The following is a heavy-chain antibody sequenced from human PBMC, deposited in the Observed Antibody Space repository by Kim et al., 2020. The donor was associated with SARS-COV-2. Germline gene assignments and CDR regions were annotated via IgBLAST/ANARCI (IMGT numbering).Heavy chain of an antibody. V-gene: IGHV4-39*01. CDR2: IYYSGST. Sequence: SETLSLTCTVSGGSISSSSYYWGWIRQPPGKGLEWIGSIYYSGSTYYNPSLKSRVTISVDTSKNQFSLKLSSVTAADTAVYYCARQTYCGGDCYNSKRLSPYYFDYWGQGTLVTVSS. CDR3: ARQTYCGGDCYNSKRLSPYYFDY. D-gene: IGHD2-21*02. J-gene: IGHJ4*02. CDR1: GGSISSSSYY.